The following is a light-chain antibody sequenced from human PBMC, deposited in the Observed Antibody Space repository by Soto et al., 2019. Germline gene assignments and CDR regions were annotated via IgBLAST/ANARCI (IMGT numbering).Light chain of an antibody. Sequence: DIQMTQSPSSLSASVGDRVTITCQASQDISNYLNWYQQKPGKAPRLLICDASTLETGVPSRFSGGGSGTDFTFTISSLQPEDIATYYCQQYDYRPYTFGPGTKLEIK. J-gene: IGKJ2*01. CDR1: QDISNY. CDR2: DAS. CDR3: QQYDYRPYT. V-gene: IGKV1-33*01.